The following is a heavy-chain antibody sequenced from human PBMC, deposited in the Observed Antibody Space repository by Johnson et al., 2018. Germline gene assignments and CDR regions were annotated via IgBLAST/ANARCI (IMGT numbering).Heavy chain of an antibody. J-gene: IGHJ1*01. CDR2: IWYDGSNK. D-gene: IGHD3-10*01. CDR3: EKDRRSGSSNFQN. V-gene: IGHV3-33*06. CDR1: GFTFSSYG. Sequence: QVQLVQSGGGVVQPGRSLRLSCAASGFTFSSYGMHWVRQAPGKGLEWVAVIWYDGSNKYYADSVKGRFTISRDNSKNTLYLQMNSLRAEDTAVYYCEKDRRSGSSNFQNWGQGTLVTVSS.